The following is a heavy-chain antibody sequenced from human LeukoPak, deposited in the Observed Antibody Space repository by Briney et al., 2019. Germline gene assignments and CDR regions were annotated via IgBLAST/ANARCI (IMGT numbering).Heavy chain of an antibody. CDR3: AKERFDP. V-gene: IGHV3-30*02. CDR2: IRNDGSNK. Sequence: PGGSLRLSCVASGFTFSSYWMHWVRQAPGKGLEWVAFIRNDGSNKYYGDSVKGRFTISRDPSKNTVYLQMDSLRPDDTALYYCAKERFDPWGQGTLVIVSS. CDR1: GFTFSSYW. J-gene: IGHJ5*02.